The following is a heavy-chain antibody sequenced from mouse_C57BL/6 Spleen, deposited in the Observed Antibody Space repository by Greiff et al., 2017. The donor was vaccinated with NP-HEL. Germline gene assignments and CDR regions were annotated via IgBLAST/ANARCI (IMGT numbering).Heavy chain of an antibody. CDR1: GYTFTDYY. CDR3: ARSGGS. Sequence: EVQLQQSGPELVKPGASVKISCKASGYTFTDYYMNWVKQSHGKSLEWIGDINPNNGGTSYNQKFKGKATLTVDKSSSTAYMELRSLTSEDSAVYYCARSGGSWGQGTLDTVSA. V-gene: IGHV1-26*01. J-gene: IGHJ3*01. D-gene: IGHD3-1*01. CDR2: INPNNGGT.